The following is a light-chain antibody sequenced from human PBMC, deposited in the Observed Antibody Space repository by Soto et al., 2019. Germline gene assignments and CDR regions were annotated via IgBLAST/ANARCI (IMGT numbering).Light chain of an antibody. CDR3: QQYGSSRWT. V-gene: IGKV3-20*01. CDR1: QSVSSSY. Sequence: EIVLTQSPGTLSLSPGERATLSCRASQSVSSSYLAWYQQRPDQAPRLLIYGASSRATGIPGRFSGSGSGTDFTLTISRLEPEDFAVYYCQQYGSSRWTLGQGTKVEIK. CDR2: GAS. J-gene: IGKJ1*01.